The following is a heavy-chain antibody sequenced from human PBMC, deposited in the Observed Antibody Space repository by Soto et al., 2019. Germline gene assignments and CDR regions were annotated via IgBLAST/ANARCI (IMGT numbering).Heavy chain of an antibody. D-gene: IGHD3-10*01. V-gene: IGHV3-30*18. CDR3: AKVRRGPYYYYYGMDV. Sequence: SGGSLRLSCAASGFTFSSYGMHWVRQAPGKGLEWEAVISYDGSNKNYADSVKGRFTISRDNSKNTLYLQMNSQRTEDTAVYYCAKVRRGPYYYYYGMDVWGQGTTVTVSS. CDR2: ISYDGSNK. CDR1: GFTFSSYG. J-gene: IGHJ6*02.